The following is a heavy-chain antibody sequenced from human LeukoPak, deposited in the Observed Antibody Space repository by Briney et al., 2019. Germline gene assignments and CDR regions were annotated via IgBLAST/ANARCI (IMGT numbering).Heavy chain of an antibody. CDR2: ISSSSSYI. CDR3: SRGYCSGRSCYFDY. D-gene: IGHD2-15*01. CDR1: GFTFSSYS. Sequence: GGSLRLSCAASGFTFSSYSMNWVRQAPGKGLEWVSSISSSSSYIYYADSVKGRFTISRDNAKNSLYLQMNSLRAEDTAVYYCSRGYCSGRSCYFDYWGQGTLVTVSS. J-gene: IGHJ4*02. V-gene: IGHV3-21*01.